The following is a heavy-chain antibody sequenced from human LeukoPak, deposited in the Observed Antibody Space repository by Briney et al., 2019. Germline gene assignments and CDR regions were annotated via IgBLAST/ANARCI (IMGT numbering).Heavy chain of an antibody. CDR1: GFTFSSYA. CDR3: AKDQAYSGYDPSRRYYYYHYMDV. D-gene: IGHD5-12*01. CDR2: ISGSGGST. J-gene: IGHJ6*03. V-gene: IGHV3-23*01. Sequence: GGSLRLSCAASGFTFSSYAMSWVRQAPGKGLEWVSGISGSGGSTYYADSVKGRFTISRDNSKNTLYLQMNSLRAEDTAVYYCAKDQAYSGYDPSRRYYYYHYMDVWGKGTTVTVSS.